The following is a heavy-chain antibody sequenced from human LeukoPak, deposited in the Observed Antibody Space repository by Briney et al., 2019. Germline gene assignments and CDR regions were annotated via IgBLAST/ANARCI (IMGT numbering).Heavy chain of an antibody. CDR3: ARGAGSGDNNYEVDY. V-gene: IGHV1-46*01. J-gene: IGHJ4*02. CDR1: GYTFTSYY. Sequence: GASVKVSCKASGYTFTSYYMHWVRQAPGQGLEWMGIINPSGGSTSYAQKFQGRVTMTRNTSISTAYMELSSLRSEDTAVYYCARGAGSGDNNYEVDYWGQGTLVTVSS. D-gene: IGHD4-11*01. CDR2: INPSGGST.